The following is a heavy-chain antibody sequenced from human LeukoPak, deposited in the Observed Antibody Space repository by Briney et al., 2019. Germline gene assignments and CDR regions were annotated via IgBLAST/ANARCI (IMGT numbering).Heavy chain of an antibody. D-gene: IGHD2-15*01. CDR3: AKSDLGHRSRQVGHFDY. Sequence: GGSLRLSCAASGFTFSTYGMHWVRQAPGKGLEWVAVISYGGSSKYYADSVKGRFTISRDNSQNTLYLQMNSLRAEDTAVYYCAKSDLGHRSRQVGHFDYWGQGTLVTVSS. CDR2: ISYGGSSK. V-gene: IGHV3-30*18. CDR1: GFTFSTYG. J-gene: IGHJ4*02.